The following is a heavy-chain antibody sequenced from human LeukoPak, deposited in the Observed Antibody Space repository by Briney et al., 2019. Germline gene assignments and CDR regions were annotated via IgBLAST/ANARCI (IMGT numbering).Heavy chain of an antibody. CDR2: IAFDGSRK. D-gene: IGHD1-1*01. CDR1: GFSYSGWG. V-gene: IGHV3-30*03. J-gene: IGHJ5*02. Sequence: PGRSLRFCCAASGFSYSGWGMHGVRQAPGKGLEWVTGIAFDGSRKHYADSVKGRFTISRNNARNTMDLQMNSLRVEDTAVYHCYRYDSSRFDPWGTRVLVIVSS. CDR3: YRYDSSRFDP.